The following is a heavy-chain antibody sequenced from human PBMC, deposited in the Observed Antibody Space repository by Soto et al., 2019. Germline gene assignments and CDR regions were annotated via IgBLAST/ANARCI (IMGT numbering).Heavy chain of an antibody. CDR1: GYTFTTYG. CDR2: INTHNDNT. Sequence: ASVKVSCKASGYTFTTYGISWVRQAPGEGLEWLGWINTHNDNTNYAQNLQGRVTMTADTSTNTAYMELNSLRSEDTAVYYCVRDSPIGSTFSGYDGIDYWGQGTLVTVSS. D-gene: IGHD5-12*01. V-gene: IGHV1-18*01. CDR3: VRDSPIGSTFSGYDGIDY. J-gene: IGHJ4*02.